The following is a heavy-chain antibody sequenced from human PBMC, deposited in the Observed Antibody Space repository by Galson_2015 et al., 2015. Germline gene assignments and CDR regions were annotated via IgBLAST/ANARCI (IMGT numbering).Heavy chain of an antibody. V-gene: IGHV3-53*05. J-gene: IGHJ4*02. D-gene: IGHD3-16*01. CDR3: TRGRGTTGRHYFDN. CDR1: GFTVNSNY. CDR2: IYGGGTT. Sequence: LRLSCAASGFTVNSNYLSWVRQAPGKGLEWVSRIYGGGTTKYGDSVKGRFTISRDSSKNTVYLQMNRLRRDDTAVYYCTRGRGTTGRHYFDNWGQGTLVAVSS.